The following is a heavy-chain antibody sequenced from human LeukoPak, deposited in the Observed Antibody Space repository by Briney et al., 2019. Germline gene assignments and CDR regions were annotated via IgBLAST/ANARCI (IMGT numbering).Heavy chain of an antibody. CDR3: AKASRDLGYYFDY. CDR2: ISYDGSNK. V-gene: IGHV3-30*18. D-gene: IGHD3-16*01. J-gene: IGHJ4*02. Sequence: GRSLRLSCAASGVTFSSYGMHWVRQAPGKGLEWVAVISYDGSNKYYADSVKGRFTISRDNSKNTLYLQMNSLRAEDTAVYYCAKASRDLGYYFDYWGQGTLVTVSS. CDR1: GVTFSSYG.